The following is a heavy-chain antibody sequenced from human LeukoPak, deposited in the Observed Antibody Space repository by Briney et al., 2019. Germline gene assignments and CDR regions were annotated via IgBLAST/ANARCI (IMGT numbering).Heavy chain of an antibody. CDR1: GFTFSSYG. D-gene: IGHD3-3*01. CDR3: AKALSNYDFWSGYSYYYCYGMDV. V-gene: IGHV3-23*01. Sequence: GGSLRLSCAASGFTFSSYGMHWVRQAPGKGLEWVSAISGSGGSTYYADSVKGRFTISRDNSKNTLYLQMNSLRAEDTAVYYCAKALSNYDFWSGYSYYYCYGMDVWGQGTTVTVSS. J-gene: IGHJ6*02. CDR2: ISGSGGST.